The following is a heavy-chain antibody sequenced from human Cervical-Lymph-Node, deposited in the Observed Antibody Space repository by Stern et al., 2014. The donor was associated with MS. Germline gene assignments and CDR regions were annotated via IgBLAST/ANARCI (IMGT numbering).Heavy chain of an antibody. J-gene: IGHJ4*02. Sequence: EVQLVESGGGLVQPGGSLRLSCAASGFTFSSYWMHWVRQAPGKGLVRGSVIKYVGSRTNYADSVKGRFTISRDNAKSTLFLQMNSLRADDTAVYYCASNNHYGVSLDYWGQGALVTVSS. D-gene: IGHD4-17*01. CDR1: GFTFSSYW. CDR2: IKYVGSRT. V-gene: IGHV3-74*01. CDR3: ASNNHYGVSLDY.